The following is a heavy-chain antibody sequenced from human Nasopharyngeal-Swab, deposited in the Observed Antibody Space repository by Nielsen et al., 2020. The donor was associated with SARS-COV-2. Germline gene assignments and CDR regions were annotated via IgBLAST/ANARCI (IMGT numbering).Heavy chain of an antibody. CDR3: AKDITSGDTMATHYYYGMDV. V-gene: IGHV3-9*01. D-gene: IGHD2-21*01. Sequence: SLKISCAASEFTFDDYAMHWVRQAPGKGLEWVSGISWNSGSIGYADSVKGRFTISRDNAKNSLYLQMNSLRAEDTALYYCAKDITSGDTMATHYYYGMDVWGQGTTVTVSS. J-gene: IGHJ6*02. CDR1: EFTFDDYA. CDR2: ISWNSGSI.